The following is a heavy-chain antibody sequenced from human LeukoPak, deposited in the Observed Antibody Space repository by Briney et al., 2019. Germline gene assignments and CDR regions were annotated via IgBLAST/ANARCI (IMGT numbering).Heavy chain of an antibody. CDR3: ARVYYDSSGYSYFQH. V-gene: IGHV4-31*03. Sequence: SETLSLTCTVSGVSISSGGYYWSWIRRHPGKGLEWIGYIYYSGSTYYNPSLESRVTISVDTSKNQFSLKLSSVTAADTAVYYCARVYYDSSGYSYFQHRGQGTLVTVSS. CDR1: GVSISSGGYY. CDR2: IYYSGST. D-gene: IGHD3-22*01. J-gene: IGHJ1*01.